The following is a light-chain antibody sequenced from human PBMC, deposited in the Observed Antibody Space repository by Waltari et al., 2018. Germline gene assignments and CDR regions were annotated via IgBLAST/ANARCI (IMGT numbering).Light chain of an antibody. CDR1: SSDVGAYNY. Sequence: QSALTQPRSVSGSPGQSVTISCAGTSSDVGAYNYVSWYQPHPGSAPKLMIYGVHERPAGVPGRFSGSKSANTASLTIAGLQAEDEADYFCCSYAGDYKVVFGGGTKLTVL. CDR2: GVH. V-gene: IGLV2-11*01. J-gene: IGLJ2*01. CDR3: CSYAGDYKVV.